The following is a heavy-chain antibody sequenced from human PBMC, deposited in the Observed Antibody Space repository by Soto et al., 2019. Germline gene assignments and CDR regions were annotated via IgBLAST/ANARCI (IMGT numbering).Heavy chain of an antibody. Sequence: PGGSLRLSCAASGFTFSTFDMTWVRQAPGKGLEWVSAISGSGGSTYYADSVKGRFTISRDNSKNTLYLQMNSLRAEDTAVYYCAYSSTPFDYWGQGTLVTVSS. J-gene: IGHJ4*02. CDR1: GFTFSTFD. CDR2: ISGSGGST. D-gene: IGHD6-13*01. V-gene: IGHV3-23*01. CDR3: AYSSTPFDY.